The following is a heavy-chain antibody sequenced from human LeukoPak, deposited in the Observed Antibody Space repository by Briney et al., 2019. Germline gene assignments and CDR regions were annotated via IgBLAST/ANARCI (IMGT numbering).Heavy chain of an antibody. Sequence: ASVKVSCKASGYTFTNYGIIWVRQAPGQGLEWMGWISAYNGNTNYAQKLQDRVTMTTDTSTSTAYMELRSLRSDDTAVYYCARDDALVATGSFDYWGQGTQVTVSS. CDR1: GYTFTNYG. D-gene: IGHD5-12*01. J-gene: IGHJ4*02. V-gene: IGHV1-18*01. CDR3: ARDDALVATGSFDY. CDR2: ISAYNGNT.